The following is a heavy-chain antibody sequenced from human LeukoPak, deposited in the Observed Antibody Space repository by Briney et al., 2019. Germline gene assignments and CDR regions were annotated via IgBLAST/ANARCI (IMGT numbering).Heavy chain of an antibody. D-gene: IGHD3-16*01. CDR2: MNPNSGNT. V-gene: IGHV1-8*01. Sequence: ASVKVSCKASGYTFTSYDINWVRQATGQGLEWMGWMNPNSGNTGYAQKFQGRVTMTRNTSISTAYMALSSLRSEDTAVYYWARVRYLGGGGPLDYWGQGTLVTVPS. CDR1: GYTFTSYD. CDR3: ARVRYLGGGGPLDY. J-gene: IGHJ4*02.